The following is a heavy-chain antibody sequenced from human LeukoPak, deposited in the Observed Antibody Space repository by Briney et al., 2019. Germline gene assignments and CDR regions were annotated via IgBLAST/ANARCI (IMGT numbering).Heavy chain of an antibody. J-gene: IGHJ2*01. CDR1: GFTFSSYA. Sequence: GGSLRLSCAASGFTFSSYAMSWVRQAPGKGLEWVSAISGSGGSTYYADSVKGRFPISRDNSKNTLYLQMNSLRAEDTAVYYCAKAVGATRWYFDLWGRGTLVTVSS. CDR3: AKAVGATRWYFDL. CDR2: ISGSGGST. D-gene: IGHD1-26*01. V-gene: IGHV3-23*01.